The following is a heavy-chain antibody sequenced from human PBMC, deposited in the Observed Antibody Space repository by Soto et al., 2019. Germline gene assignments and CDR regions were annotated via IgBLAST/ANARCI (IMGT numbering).Heavy chain of an antibody. D-gene: IGHD1-26*01. J-gene: IGHJ4*02. CDR1: GFTISSAW. CDR2: IKTKTQGETT. Sequence: EVQLVESGGGLVKPGESLRLSCAVSGFTISSAWMNWVRQAPGKGLEWVGRIKTKTQGETTDYAAPVKGRFTISRDDSETTLSLQMNSLKIEDTAVYYCTTGSVEGYWGPVTLVTVSS. V-gene: IGHV3-15*07. CDR3: TTGSVEGY.